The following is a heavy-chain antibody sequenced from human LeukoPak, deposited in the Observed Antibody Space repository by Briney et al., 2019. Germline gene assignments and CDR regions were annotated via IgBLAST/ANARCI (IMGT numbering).Heavy chain of an antibody. CDR1: GYTFTSYY. D-gene: IGHD3-22*01. CDR3: ATAYYYDSSGYYDPLDY. V-gene: IGHV1-46*01. CDR2: INPSGGST. Sequence: GASVKVSCKASGYTFTSYYMHWVRQAPGQGLEWMGIINPSGGSTSYAQKFQGRVTMTRDTSTSTVYVELSSLRSEDTAVYYCATAYYYDSSGYYDPLDYWGQGTLVTVSS. J-gene: IGHJ4*02.